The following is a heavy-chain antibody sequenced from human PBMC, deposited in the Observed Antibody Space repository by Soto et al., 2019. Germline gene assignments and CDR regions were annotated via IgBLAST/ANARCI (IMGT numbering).Heavy chain of an antibody. CDR3: AHTIVVVPTAHDAFDV. CDR1: GFSLSSIGVG. CDR2: LYWDDDK. D-gene: IGHD2-2*01. V-gene: IGHV2-5*02. Sequence: QITLKESGPPLVMPTRTLTLTCTFSGFSLSSIGVGVGWIRQPPGKALEWLGILYWDDDKHYSPSLKSRISIAKDTSKDQVVLTLTNMDPVDTATYYCAHTIVVVPTAHDAFDVWGQGTMVTVSS. J-gene: IGHJ3*01.